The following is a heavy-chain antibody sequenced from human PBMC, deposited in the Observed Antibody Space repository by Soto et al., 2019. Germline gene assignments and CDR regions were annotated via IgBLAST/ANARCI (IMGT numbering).Heavy chain of an antibody. J-gene: IGHJ6*03. CDR3: ARALELPYYYYYMDV. Sequence: SETLSLTCAVYGGSFSGYYWSWIRQPPGKGLEWIGEINHIGSTNYNPSLKSRVTISVDTSTNQFSLKLSSGTAADTAVYYGARALELPYYYYYMDVWGKGTPVTVSS. D-gene: IGHD1-7*01. CDR2: INHIGST. CDR1: GGSFSGYY. V-gene: IGHV4-34*01.